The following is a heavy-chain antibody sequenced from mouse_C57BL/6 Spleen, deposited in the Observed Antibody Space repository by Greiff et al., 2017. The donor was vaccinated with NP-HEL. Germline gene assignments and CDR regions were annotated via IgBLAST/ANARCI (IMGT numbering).Heavy chain of an antibody. J-gene: IGHJ4*01. D-gene: IGHD4-1*02. V-gene: IGHV1-26*01. CDR2: INPNNGGT. CDR3: ARGGLPNWSYAMDY. CDR1: GYTFTDYY. Sequence: VQLQQSGPELVKPGASVKISCKASGYTFTDYYMNWVKQSHGKSLEWIGDINPNNGGTSYNQKFKGKATLTVDKSSSTAYMELRSLTSEDSAVYYCARGGLPNWSYAMDYWGQGTSVTVSS.